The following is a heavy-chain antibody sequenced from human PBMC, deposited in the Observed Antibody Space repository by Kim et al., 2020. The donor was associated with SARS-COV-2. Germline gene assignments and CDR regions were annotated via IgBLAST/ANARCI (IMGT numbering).Heavy chain of an antibody. V-gene: IGHV3-48*03. CDR3: VRSWTTRDRYFDY. CDR1: GFTFNSYE. D-gene: IGHD1-1*01. Sequence: GGSLRLSCAASGFTFNSYEMNWVRQVPGKGLEWLSNINAGGGTTYYADSVRGRFTIYRDNAKSSLSLVMNSLRAEDTAVYYCVRSWTTRDRYFDYWGQGTLVTVS. CDR2: INAGGGTT. J-gene: IGHJ4*02.